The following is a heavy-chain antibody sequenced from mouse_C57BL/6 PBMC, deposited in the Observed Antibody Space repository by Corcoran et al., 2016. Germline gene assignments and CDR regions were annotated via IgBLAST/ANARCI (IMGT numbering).Heavy chain of an antibody. CDR3: ARRRVYAGYTYFDV. Sequence: QVQLQQSGAELARPGASVKLSCKASGYTFTSYGISWVKQRTGQGLEWIGEIYPRSGNTYYNEKFKGKATLTADKSSSTAYMELRSLTSEDSAVYFCARRRVYAGYTYFDVCGTATTVTVSS. D-gene: IGHD2-3*01. CDR1: GYTFTSYG. V-gene: IGHV1-81*01. CDR2: IYPRSGNT. J-gene: IGHJ1*03.